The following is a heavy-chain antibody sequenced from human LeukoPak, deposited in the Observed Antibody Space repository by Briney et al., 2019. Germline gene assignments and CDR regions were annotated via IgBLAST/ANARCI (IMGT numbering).Heavy chain of an antibody. Sequence: PGGSLRLSCAASGFTFSTYAMSWVRQAPGKGLEWVSSITSSGESTYYAGSVKGQFTISRGNSKNTVYLQMNSLRAEDTAVYYCAKDRPNYYGSNGHYYRRDGDYWGQGILVTVSS. J-gene: IGHJ4*02. CDR2: ITSSGEST. CDR3: AKDRPNYYGSNGHYYRRDGDY. CDR1: GFTFSTYA. V-gene: IGHV3-23*01. D-gene: IGHD3-22*01.